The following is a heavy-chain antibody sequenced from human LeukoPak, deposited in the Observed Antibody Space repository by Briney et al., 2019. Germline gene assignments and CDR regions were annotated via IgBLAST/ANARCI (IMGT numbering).Heavy chain of an antibody. CDR1: GFTASSSY. Sequence: GGSLRLSCEAAGFTASSSYMNWVRQAPGKGLEWVSVIFSGGSTYYAESVRGRFTISRGNSQNTLYLQMNSLRAEDTAIYYCARPKYSASTRYGMDVWAQGTRVIVS. CDR3: ARPKYSASTRYGMDV. J-gene: IGHJ6*02. V-gene: IGHV3-53*01. D-gene: IGHD5-12*01. CDR2: IFSGGST.